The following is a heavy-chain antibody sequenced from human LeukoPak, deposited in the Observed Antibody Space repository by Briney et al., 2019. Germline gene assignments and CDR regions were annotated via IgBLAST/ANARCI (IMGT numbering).Heavy chain of an antibody. D-gene: IGHD3-22*01. CDR2: IDGGGSST. CDR1: GFTFSYHW. CDR3: ARGPGSSGGAYVGDY. Sequence: GGSLRLSCAASGFTFSYHWMHWVRQVPGKGLVWVSRIDGGGSSTSYADSVKGRFSISRDNAKSTLYLQMSSLRAEDTAVYYCARGPGSSGGAYVGDYWGPGTLVTVSS. J-gene: IGHJ4*01. V-gene: IGHV3-74*01.